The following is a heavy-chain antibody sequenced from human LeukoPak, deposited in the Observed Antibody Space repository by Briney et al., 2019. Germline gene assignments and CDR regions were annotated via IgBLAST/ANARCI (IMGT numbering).Heavy chain of an antibody. Sequence: SETLSLTRTVSGGSISSGGYYWSWIRQHPGKGLEWIGYIYYSGSTYYNPSLKSRVTISVDTSKNQFSLKLSSVTAADTAVYYCARHNYYDSSGFAGNWFDPWGQGTLVTVSS. CDR2: IYYSGST. J-gene: IGHJ5*02. CDR1: GGSISSGGYY. CDR3: ARHNYYDSSGFAGNWFDP. V-gene: IGHV4-31*03. D-gene: IGHD3-22*01.